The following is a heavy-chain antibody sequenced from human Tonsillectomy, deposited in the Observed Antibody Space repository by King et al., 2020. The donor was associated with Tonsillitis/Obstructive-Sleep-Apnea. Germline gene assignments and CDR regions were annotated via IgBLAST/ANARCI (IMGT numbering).Heavy chain of an antibody. V-gene: IGHV1-69*10. D-gene: IGHD2-2*01. Sequence: VQLVQSGAEVKKPGSSVKVSCKASGGTSSRYGISWVRQAPGQGLEWMGGIIPILGIANYAQKFQGRVTITADKSTSTAYMELSSLRSEDTAVYYCARGSTRNHYYYGMDVWGQGTTVTVSS. CDR3: ARGSTRNHYYYGMDV. CDR2: IIPILGIA. J-gene: IGHJ6*02. CDR1: GGTSSRYG.